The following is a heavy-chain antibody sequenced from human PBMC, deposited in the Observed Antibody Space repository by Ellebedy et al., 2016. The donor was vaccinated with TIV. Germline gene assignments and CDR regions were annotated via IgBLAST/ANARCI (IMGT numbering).Heavy chain of an antibody. CDR3: ASHVDTSMSY. J-gene: IGHJ4*02. CDR2: ISHDESNK. V-gene: IGHV3-30-3*01. D-gene: IGHD5-18*01. Sequence: GESLKISXAASGFTFSTYAIHWVRQAPGRGLECVALISHDESNKNYADSVKGRFTISRDNSKNTLFLQMNSLRAEDTALYYCASHVDTSMSYWGQGTLVTVSS. CDR1: GFTFSTYA.